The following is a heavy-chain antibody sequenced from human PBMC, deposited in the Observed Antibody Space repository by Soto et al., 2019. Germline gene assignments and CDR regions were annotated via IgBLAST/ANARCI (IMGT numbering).Heavy chain of an antibody. V-gene: IGHV3-23*01. J-gene: IGHJ3*02. D-gene: IGHD3-22*01. CDR1: GFTFSSYA. Sequence: GGSLRLSCAASGFTFSSYAMSWVRQAPGKGLEWASAISGSGGSTYYADSVKGRFTISRDNSKNTLYLQMNSLRAEDTAVYYCAKGPNYYYDSSGYKADAFDIWGQGTMVTVSS. CDR2: ISGSGGST. CDR3: AKGPNYYYDSSGYKADAFDI.